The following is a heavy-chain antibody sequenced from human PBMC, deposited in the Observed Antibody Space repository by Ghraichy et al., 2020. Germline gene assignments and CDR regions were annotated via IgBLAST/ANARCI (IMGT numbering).Heavy chain of an antibody. V-gene: IGHV4-30-2*01. J-gene: IGHJ6*03. Sequence: SETLSLTCAVSGGSISSGGYFWSWIRQPPGKGLEWIGYIYHSGSTYYNPSLKSRVTISVDRSKNQFSLKLSSVTAADTAVYYCARNLQPYYYYMDVWGKGTTVTVSS. CDR3: ARNLQPYYYYMDV. CDR2: IYHSGST. CDR1: GGSISSGGYF. D-gene: IGHD4-11*01.